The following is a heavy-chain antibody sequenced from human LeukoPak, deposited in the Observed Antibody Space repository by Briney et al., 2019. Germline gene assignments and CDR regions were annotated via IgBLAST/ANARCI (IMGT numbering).Heavy chain of an antibody. J-gene: IGHJ4*02. CDR3: ARAVGGSSWYYDY. V-gene: IGHV3-64*01. CDR1: GFTFSSYA. CDR2: ISSSGGST. D-gene: IGHD6-13*01. Sequence: GGSLRLSCAASGFTFSSYAMPWVRQAPGKGLEYVSAISSSGGSTYYANSAKGRFTISRDNSKNTLYLQMGSLRAEDMAVYYCARAVGGSSWYYDYWGQGTLVTVSS.